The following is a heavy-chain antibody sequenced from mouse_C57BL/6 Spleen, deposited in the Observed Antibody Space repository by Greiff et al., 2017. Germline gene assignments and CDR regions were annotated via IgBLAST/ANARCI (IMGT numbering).Heavy chain of an antibody. V-gene: IGHV1-55*01. J-gene: IGHJ3*01. D-gene: IGHD1-1*01. CDR3: ARSYGSSPAWCAD. CDR2: IYPGSGST. Sequence: VQLQQSGAELVKPGASVKMSCKASGYTFTSYWITWVKQRPGQGLEWIGDIYPGSGSTNYNEKFKSKATLTVATSSSTAYMQLSSLTSEDSAVYYGARSYGSSPAWCADGGQGNLVNVAA. CDR1: GYTFTSYW.